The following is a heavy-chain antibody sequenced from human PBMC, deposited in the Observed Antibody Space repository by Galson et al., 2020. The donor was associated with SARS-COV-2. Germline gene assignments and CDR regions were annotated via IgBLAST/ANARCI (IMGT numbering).Heavy chain of an antibody. CDR3: ARVGELLGYYYYGMDV. CDR1: GYTFTGYY. Sequence: GESLKISCKASGYTFTGYYMHWVRQAPGQGLEWMGRINPNSGGTNYAQKFQGRVTMTRDTSISTAYMELSRLRSDDTAVYYCARVGELLGYYYYGMDVWGQGTTVTVSS. CDR2: INPNSGGT. J-gene: IGHJ6*02. D-gene: IGHD3-10*01. V-gene: IGHV1-2*06.